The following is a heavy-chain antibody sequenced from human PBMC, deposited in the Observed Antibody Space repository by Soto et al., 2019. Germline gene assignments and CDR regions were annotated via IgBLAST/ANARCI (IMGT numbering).Heavy chain of an antibody. CDR2: IKTKTNGETI. V-gene: IGHV3-15*01. Sequence: DVHLMESGGGLVKPGESLTISCVASGFTFRNSYMSWVRQAPGKGLEWVGHIKTKTNGETIDYAPPVKGRFSISRDDSKNTLFLQMSSLTAEDTAVYYCGTGSAFDIWGQGTMVTVSS. CDR1: GFTFRNSY. CDR3: GTGSAFDI. J-gene: IGHJ3*02. D-gene: IGHD1-26*01.